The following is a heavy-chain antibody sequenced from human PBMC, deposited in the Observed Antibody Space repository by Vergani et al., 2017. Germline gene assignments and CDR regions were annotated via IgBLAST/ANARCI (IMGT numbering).Heavy chain of an antibody. J-gene: IGHJ4*02. D-gene: IGHD6-13*01. Sequence: QVQLVQSGAEVKKPGSSVKVSCKASGGTFSSYAISWVRQAPGHGLEWMGRIIPIFGTANYAQKFQGRVTITADESTSTAYMGLSSLRSEDTAVYYCARDSGGGGSSWYGTLGYWGQGTLVTVSS. V-gene: IGHV1-69*18. CDR3: ARDSGGGGSSWYGTLGY. CDR1: GGTFSSYA. CDR2: IIPIFGTA.